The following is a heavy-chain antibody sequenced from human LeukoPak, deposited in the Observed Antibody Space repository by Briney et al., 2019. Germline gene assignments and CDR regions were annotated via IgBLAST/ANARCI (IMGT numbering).Heavy chain of an antibody. Sequence: GGSLRLSCAASGFTFSSYGMHWVRQAPGKGLEWVAVIWYDGSNKYYADSVKGRFTISRDNSKNTLYLQMNSLRAEDTAVYYCARDRGQYSGYDGYWGQGTLVTVSS. CDR1: GFTFSSYG. D-gene: IGHD5-12*01. J-gene: IGHJ4*02. V-gene: IGHV3-33*01. CDR3: ARDRGQYSGYDGY. CDR2: IWYDGSNK.